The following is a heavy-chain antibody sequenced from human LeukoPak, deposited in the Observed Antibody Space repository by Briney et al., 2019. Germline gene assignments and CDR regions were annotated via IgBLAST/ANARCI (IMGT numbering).Heavy chain of an antibody. CDR3: ATDYGGNNY. V-gene: IGHV3-53*01. CDR1: GFTVNSKY. D-gene: IGHD4-23*01. Sequence: GGSLRLSCAASGFTVNSKYMSWVRQAPGKGLEWVSVIYSGGNTYYADSVKGRFTISRDNSKNTLYLQMNSLRAEDTAVYYCATDYGGNNYWGQGTLVTVSS. CDR2: IYSGGNT. J-gene: IGHJ4*02.